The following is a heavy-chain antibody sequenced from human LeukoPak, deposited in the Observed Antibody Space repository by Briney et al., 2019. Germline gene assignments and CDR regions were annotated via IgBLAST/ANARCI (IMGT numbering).Heavy chain of an antibody. CDR2: ISGSGGRT. CDR3: AKEGGDVLLWFGELYGPNYFDY. V-gene: IGHV3-23*01. CDR1: GFTFSSYA. J-gene: IGHJ4*02. D-gene: IGHD3-10*01. Sequence: GGSLRLSCAASGFTFSSYAMSWVGQAPGKGLEWVSVISGSGGRTYYADSVKGRFTISRDNSKNTLYLQMNSLRAEDTAVYYCAKEGGDVLLWFGELYGPNYFDYWGQGTLVTVSS.